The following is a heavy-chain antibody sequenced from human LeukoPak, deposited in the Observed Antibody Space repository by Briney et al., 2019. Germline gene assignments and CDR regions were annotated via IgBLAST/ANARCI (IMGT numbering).Heavy chain of an antibody. D-gene: IGHD2-8*02. CDR3: ATDMSGRIGY. CDR1: GGSISSYY. CDR2: TYTSGSI. V-gene: IGHV4-4*07. Sequence: SETLSLTCTVSGGSISSYYWSWIRQPAGKGLEWIGRTYTSGSITYNPSLKSRVSMSVDTSKNQFSLKLSSVTAADTAVYYCATDMSGRIGYWGQGTLVTVSS. J-gene: IGHJ4*02.